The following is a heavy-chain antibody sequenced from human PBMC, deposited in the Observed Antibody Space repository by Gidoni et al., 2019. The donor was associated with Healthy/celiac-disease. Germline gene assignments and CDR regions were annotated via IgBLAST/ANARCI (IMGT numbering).Heavy chain of an antibody. D-gene: IGHD7-27*01. J-gene: IGHJ4*02. CDR2: IKSKTDGGTT. Sequence: SGFTFSNAWMSWVRQDPGKGLEWVGRIKSKTDGGTTDYAAPVKGRFTISRDDSKNTLYLQMNSLKTEETAVYYCSPDQSLGYWGQGTLVTVSS. V-gene: IGHV3-15*01. CDR1: GFTFSNAW. CDR3: SPDQSLGY.